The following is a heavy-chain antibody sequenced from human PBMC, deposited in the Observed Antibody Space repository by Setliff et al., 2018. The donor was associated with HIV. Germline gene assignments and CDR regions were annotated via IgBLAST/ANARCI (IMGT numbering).Heavy chain of an antibody. CDR3: VKGGTLAGQFYYYMDV. CDR2: IVPFSGSV. V-gene: IGHV1-24*01. J-gene: IGHJ6*03. D-gene: IGHD6-19*01. CDR1: GYTLTELS. Sequence: ASVKVSCKVSGYTLTELSIHWVRQAPGKGLEWMGGIVPFSGSVNYAQRFQERVTITSDESSTTAYMELNNLATEDTALYFCVKGGTLAGQFYYYMDVWGKGTTVTVSS.